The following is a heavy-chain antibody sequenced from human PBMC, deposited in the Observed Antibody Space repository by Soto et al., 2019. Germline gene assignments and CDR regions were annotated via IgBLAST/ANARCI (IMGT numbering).Heavy chain of an antibody. D-gene: IGHD1-20*01. Sequence: GGSLRLSCAASGFTVSGSYLTWVRQAPGKGLKWVSVLYPNGAAFYADSVKGRFTISTDNSQNSVYLQMNTLRAEDTATYYCARGLGREYQDNRNYFHLDYWGQGTPVTVSS. CDR2: LYPNGAA. CDR3: ARGLGREYQDNRNYFHLDY. J-gene: IGHJ4*02. CDR1: GFTVSGSY. V-gene: IGHV3-53*01.